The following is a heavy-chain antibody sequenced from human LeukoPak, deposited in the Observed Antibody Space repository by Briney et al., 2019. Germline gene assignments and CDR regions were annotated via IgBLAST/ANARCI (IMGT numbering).Heavy chain of an antibody. J-gene: IGHJ4*02. D-gene: IGHD3-22*01. CDR3: AKDPSTITMIVGRAYFDY. Sequence: GGSLRLSCAASGFTFSSYAMSWVRQAPGNGREWVSAISGSGGSTYYADSVKGRFTISRDNSKNTLYLQMNSLRAEDTAVYYCAKDPSTITMIVGRAYFDYWGQGTLVTVSS. CDR2: ISGSGGST. V-gene: IGHV3-23*01. CDR1: GFTFSSYA.